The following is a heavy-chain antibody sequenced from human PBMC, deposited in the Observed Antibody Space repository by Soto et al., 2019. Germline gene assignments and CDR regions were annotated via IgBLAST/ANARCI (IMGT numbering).Heavy chain of an antibody. V-gene: IGHV5-10-1*01. J-gene: IGHJ6*02. CDR1: GYSFTSYW. CDR3: ARRKSSAALYFGIDV. CDR2: IDPSDSYT. D-gene: IGHD6-25*01. Sequence: GESLKISCKGPGYSFTSYWISWVRQMPGKGLEWMGRIDPSDSYTNYSPSFQGHVTISADKSISTAYPQWSSLKASDTAMYYCARRKSSAALYFGIDVWGQGTTVTVSS.